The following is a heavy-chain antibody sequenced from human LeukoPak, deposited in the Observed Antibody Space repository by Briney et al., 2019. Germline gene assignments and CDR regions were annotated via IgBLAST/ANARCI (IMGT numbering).Heavy chain of an antibody. CDR3: ARGGYSGYAFDR. J-gene: IGHJ5*02. CDR2: IYYNGST. CDR1: GGSISRYY. Sequence: SETLSLTCTVSGGSISRYYWSWIRQPPGKGLKWIGNIYYNGSTNYKPSLKSRVTISVHTSKNQFSLNLRSLTAADTAVYYCARGGYSGYAFDRWGQGTRVTVSS. V-gene: IGHV4-59*01. D-gene: IGHD5-12*01.